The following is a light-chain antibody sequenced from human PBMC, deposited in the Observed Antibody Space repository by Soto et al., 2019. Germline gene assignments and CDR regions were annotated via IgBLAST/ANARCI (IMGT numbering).Light chain of an antibody. CDR1: GSDVGGYNY. V-gene: IGLV2-14*01. Sequence: QSVLTQPASVSGSPGQSITISCTGTGSDVGGYNYVSWYQQHPGKAPKVMIYDVSNRPSGVPNRFSGSKSGNTASLTISGLQAEDEADYYCSSYTSASTPLVFGGGTQRTVL. CDR2: DVS. CDR3: SSYTSASTPLV. J-gene: IGLJ2*01.